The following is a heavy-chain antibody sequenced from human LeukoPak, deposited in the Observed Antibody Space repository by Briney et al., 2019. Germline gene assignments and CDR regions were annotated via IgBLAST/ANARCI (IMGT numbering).Heavy chain of an antibody. CDR3: ARGVLVYAFDI. CDR2: IYSGGST. D-gene: IGHD2-8*02. J-gene: IGHJ3*02. CDR1: GFTVSSNY. V-gene: IGHV3-66*01. Sequence: GGSLRLSCAASGFTVSSNYMSWVRQAPGKGLEWVSVIYSGGSTYYADSVKGRFTISRDNSKNTLYLQMNSLRAEDTAVYYCARGVLVYAFDIWGQGTMVTVSS.